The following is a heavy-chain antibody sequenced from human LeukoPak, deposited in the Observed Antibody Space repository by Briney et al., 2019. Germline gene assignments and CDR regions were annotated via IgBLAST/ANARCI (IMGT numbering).Heavy chain of an antibody. Sequence: PGGSPRLSCAASGLTFSNSAMNWVRQAPGKGLECVSSVSTSGGTYYADSVKGRFTISRDNSKNTVHLQMNSLRAEDTAVYYCAKGGKWPRFGPEYWGQGTLVTVSS. CDR1: GLTFSNSA. V-gene: IGHV3-23*01. CDR2: VSTSGGT. J-gene: IGHJ4*02. D-gene: IGHD5-12*01. CDR3: AKGGKWPRFGPEY.